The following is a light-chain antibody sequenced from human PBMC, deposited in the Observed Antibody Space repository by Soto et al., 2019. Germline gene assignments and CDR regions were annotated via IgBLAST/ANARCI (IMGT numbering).Light chain of an antibody. Sequence: EVVMTQSPATLSVSPGETATLSCRASQSISSNLAWYQQKPGQAPRLLIYETSTRATGIPARFSGSGSETEFTLTISSLQSGDFAVYYCQQYNNRPPYTFGQGTKLEIK. CDR3: QQYNNRPPYT. CDR2: ETS. V-gene: IGKV3-15*01. CDR1: QSISSN. J-gene: IGKJ2*01.